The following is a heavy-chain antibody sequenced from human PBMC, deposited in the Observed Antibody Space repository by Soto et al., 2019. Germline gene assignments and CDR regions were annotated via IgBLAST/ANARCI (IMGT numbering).Heavy chain of an antibody. CDR1: GGSFSSDSFI. CDR2: INYSGTT. Sequence: SETQSLTCSVSGGSFSSDSFIWSWVRQFPGKGLEWIGYINYSGTTYYNPSLRSRITMSVDTPKNQFSLNLSSVTAADTAVYYCARDHKWDGMDVWGQGTTVTVSS. V-gene: IGHV4-31*03. CDR3: ARDHKWDGMDV. D-gene: IGHD1-26*01. J-gene: IGHJ6*02.